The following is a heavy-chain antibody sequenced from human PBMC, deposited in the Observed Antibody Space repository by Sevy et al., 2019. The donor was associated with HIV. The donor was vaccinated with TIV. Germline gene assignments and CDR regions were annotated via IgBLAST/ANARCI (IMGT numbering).Heavy chain of an antibody. CDR3: AKGDRTFYGMDV. D-gene: IGHD2-15*01. J-gene: IGHJ6*02. V-gene: IGHV3-23*01. CDR1: GFTFSTYA. Sequence: GGSLRLSCAASGFTFSTYAMNWVRQSPGKGLEWVSAVSGSAGSTYYADFVKGRFTISRDNSKNTLYLQMNSLRAEDTAVYYCAKGDRTFYGMDVWGQGTTVTVSS. CDR2: VSGSAGST.